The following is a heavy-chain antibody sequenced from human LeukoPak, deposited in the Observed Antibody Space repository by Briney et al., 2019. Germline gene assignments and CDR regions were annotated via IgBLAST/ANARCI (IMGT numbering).Heavy chain of an antibody. D-gene: IGHD3-16*01. CDR3: ASEAHRGGGFDS. CDR2: IYFTGNT. Sequence: SETLSLTCTVSGGSISSDTYFWGWICQPPGKGLEWIANIYFTGNTYYNPSLKSRATISVDTSKNQFSLTLSSVTAADTAVYYCASEAHRGGGFDSWGQGTQVTVFS. CDR1: GGSISSDTYF. J-gene: IGHJ4*02. V-gene: IGHV4-39*01.